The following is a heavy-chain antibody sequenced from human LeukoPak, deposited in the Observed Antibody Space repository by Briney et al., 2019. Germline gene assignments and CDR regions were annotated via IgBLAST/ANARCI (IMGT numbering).Heavy chain of an antibody. CDR3: ARDPLSRGYSYGYFGY. D-gene: IGHD5-18*01. J-gene: IGHJ4*02. V-gene: IGHV3-21*01. CDR1: GFTFSSHS. Sequence: GGSLRLSCAASGFTFSSHSMDWVRQAPGKGLEWVSSISSSSSYIYYADSVKGRFTISRDNAKNSLYLQMNSLRAEDTAVYYCARDPLSRGYSYGYFGYWGQGTLVTVSS. CDR2: ISSSSSYI.